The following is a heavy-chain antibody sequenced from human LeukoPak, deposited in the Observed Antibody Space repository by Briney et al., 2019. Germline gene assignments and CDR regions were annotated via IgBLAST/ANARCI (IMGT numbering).Heavy chain of an antibody. Sequence: GGSLRLSCVASGFTFSSNWMSWVRQAPGKGLGGVAYIREDGGETYYVDSVKGRFAISRDNAKNSLYLQMNSLRAEDTAVYYCARDWFGDFDCWGQGTLVTVSS. CDR3: ARDWFGDFDC. D-gene: IGHD3-10*01. J-gene: IGHJ4*02. CDR1: GFTFSSNW. CDR2: IREDGGET. V-gene: IGHV3-7*01.